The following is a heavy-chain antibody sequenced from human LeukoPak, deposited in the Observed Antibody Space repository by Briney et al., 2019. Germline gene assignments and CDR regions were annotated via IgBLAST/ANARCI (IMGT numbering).Heavy chain of an antibody. CDR1: GFTLSSYE. CDR2: IDYDGGSG. Sequence: GGSLRLSCTVSGFTLSSYEMRWVRQAPGKGLEWVSSIDYDGGSGHYADSVKGRFTISRDSSNNTLFLHLNSLRGEDTAVYYCTRNSGWYGLSWGQGTLVTVSS. D-gene: IGHD6-19*01. CDR3: TRNSGWYGLS. J-gene: IGHJ1*01. V-gene: IGHV3-23*01.